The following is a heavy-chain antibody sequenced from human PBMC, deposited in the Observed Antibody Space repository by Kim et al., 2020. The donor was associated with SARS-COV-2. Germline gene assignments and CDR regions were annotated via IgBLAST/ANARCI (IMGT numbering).Heavy chain of an antibody. CDR1: GGSISSSSYY. V-gene: IGHV4-39*07. J-gene: IGHJ4*02. D-gene: IGHD3-10*01. CDR3: ARDALGFGEWGY. CDR2: IYYSGST. Sequence: SETLSLTCTVSGGSISSSSYYWGWIRQPPGKGLEWIGSIYYSGSTYYNPSLKSRVTISVDTSKNQFSLKLSSVTAADTAVYYCARDALGFGEWGYWGQGTLVTVSS.